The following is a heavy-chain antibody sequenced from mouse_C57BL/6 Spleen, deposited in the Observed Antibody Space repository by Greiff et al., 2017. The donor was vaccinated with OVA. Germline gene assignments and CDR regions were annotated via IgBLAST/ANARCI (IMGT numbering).Heavy chain of an antibody. CDR3: ERVYDGYYGFDY. J-gene: IGHJ2*01. D-gene: IGHD2-3*01. V-gene: IGHV1-18*01. Sequence: LKVSGPELVKPGASVKIPCKASGYTFTDYNMAWVKQSHGKSLEWIGDINPNNGGTIYNQKFKGKATLTVDKSSSTAYMELRSLTSEDTAVYYCERVYDGYYGFDYWGQGTTLTVSS. CDR1: GYTFTDYN. CDR2: INPNNGGT.